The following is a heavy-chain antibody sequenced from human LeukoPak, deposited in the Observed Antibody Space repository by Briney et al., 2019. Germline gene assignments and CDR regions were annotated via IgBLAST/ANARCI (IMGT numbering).Heavy chain of an antibody. V-gene: IGHV4-39*07. J-gene: IGHJ6*03. Sequence: SETLSLTCTVSRGSISSSSYFWGWIRQPPGKGLEWIGTINYSRSPYYNPSLRSRVTISLDTSKNQFSLKLSSVTAADTAMYYCAREKIGTGTILGKDYYYMDVWGEGTTVTVSS. CDR2: INYSRSP. D-gene: IGHD1-1*01. CDR1: RGSISSSSYF. CDR3: AREKIGTGTILGKDYYYMDV.